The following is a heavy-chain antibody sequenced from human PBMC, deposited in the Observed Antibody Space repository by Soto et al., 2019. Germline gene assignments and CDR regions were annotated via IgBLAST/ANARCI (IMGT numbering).Heavy chain of an antibody. CDR2: IHYSGST. D-gene: IGHD1-26*01. Sequence: TLSPPSAASGGSIGSRMFYLGWIRQPPEKGLESIGSIHYSGSTYYNPSLKSRVTMSVDTSKNTLYLQMNSLRADDTAVYHCAKGQNSGTYRFYFDYWGQGALVTVSS. CDR1: GGSIGSRMFY. J-gene: IGHJ4*02. V-gene: IGHV4-39*07. CDR3: AKGQNSGTYRFYFDY.